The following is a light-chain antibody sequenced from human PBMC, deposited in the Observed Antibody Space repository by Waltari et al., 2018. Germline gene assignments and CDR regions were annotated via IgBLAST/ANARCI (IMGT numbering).Light chain of an antibody. V-gene: IGLV8-61*01. CDR3: ALSMGSGIWV. Sequence: QTVVTQEPSLSVSPEGTVTLTCGLSSGPVSTTSSPYWFQKAPGQAPRTLIFDTNTRSSGVPDRFSGSILDNKAALTITGAQAEDESDYYCALSMGSGIWVFGGGTKLTVL. CDR2: DTN. CDR1: SGPVSTTSS. J-gene: IGLJ3*02.